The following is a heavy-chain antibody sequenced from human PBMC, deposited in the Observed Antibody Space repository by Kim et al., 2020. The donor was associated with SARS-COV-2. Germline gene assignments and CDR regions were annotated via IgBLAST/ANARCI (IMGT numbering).Heavy chain of an antibody. D-gene: IGHD3-22*01. CDR1: GFTFSSYW. CDR2: IKQDGSEK. J-gene: IGHJ4*02. CDR3: ARDSYYDSSPSTD. Sequence: GGSLRLSCAASGFTFSSYWMSWVRQAPGKGLEWVANIKQDGSEKYYVDSVKGRFTISRDNAKNSLYLQMNSLRAEDTAVYYCARDSYYDSSPSTDWGQGTLVTVSS. V-gene: IGHV3-7*01.